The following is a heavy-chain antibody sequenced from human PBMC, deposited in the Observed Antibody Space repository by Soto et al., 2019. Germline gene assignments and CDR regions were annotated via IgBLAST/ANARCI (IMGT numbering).Heavy chain of an antibody. V-gene: IGHV3-33*01. J-gene: IGHJ3*02. CDR2: IWYDGSNK. D-gene: IGHD3-9*01. Sequence: GGSLRLSCAASGFTFSSYGMHWVRQAPGKGLEWVAVIWYDGSNKYYADSVKGRFTISRDNSKNTLYLQMNSLRAEDTAVYYCARDGGASYDILTGSTDAFDIWGQGTMVTGSS. CDR3: ARDGGASYDILTGSTDAFDI. CDR1: GFTFSSYG.